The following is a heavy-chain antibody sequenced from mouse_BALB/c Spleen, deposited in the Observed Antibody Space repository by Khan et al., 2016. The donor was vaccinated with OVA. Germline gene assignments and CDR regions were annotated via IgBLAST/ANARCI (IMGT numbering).Heavy chain of an antibody. J-gene: IGHJ2*01. CDR2: INPTSGYT. Sequence: QVQLQQSGAEQAKPGASVKMSCKTSGYTFSSYWMHWVKPRPGQGLEWIGYINPTSGYTEYNEKFKDKATLYADKSSSTACMQLTSLTSEDSPVLYCARDRIEHWGPGPARAVSS. CDR3: ARDRIEH. CDR1: GYTFSSYW. V-gene: IGHV1-7*01.